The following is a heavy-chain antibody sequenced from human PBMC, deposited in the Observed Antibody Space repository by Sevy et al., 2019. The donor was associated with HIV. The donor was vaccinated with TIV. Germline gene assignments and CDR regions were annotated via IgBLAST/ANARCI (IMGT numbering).Heavy chain of an antibody. CDR1: GFTFDDYT. Sequence: GGSLRLSCAASGFTFDDYTMHWVRQAPGKGLEWVSLISWDGGSTYYADSVKGRFTISRDNSKNSLYLQMNSLRTEDTALYYCAKDLSAWAAAGTGFDYWGQGTLVTGSS. CDR2: ISWDGGST. D-gene: IGHD6-13*01. J-gene: IGHJ4*02. V-gene: IGHV3-43*01. CDR3: AKDLSAWAAAGTGFDY.